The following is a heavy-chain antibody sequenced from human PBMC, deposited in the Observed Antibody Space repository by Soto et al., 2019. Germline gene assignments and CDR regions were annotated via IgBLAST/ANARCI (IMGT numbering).Heavy chain of an antibody. CDR3: VKTGRFGQLVPSDY. J-gene: IGHJ4*02. CDR1: GFTFSSYV. Sequence: GGSLRLSCSATGFTFSSYVMFWVRQAPGKGLQYVSLISSNGDDTHYADSVKGRFTISRDNSKSTLFLQMTSLRTEDTAVYYCVKTGRFGQLVPSDYWGQGTLVTVSS. D-gene: IGHD6-6*01. V-gene: IGHV3-64D*06. CDR2: ISSNGDDT.